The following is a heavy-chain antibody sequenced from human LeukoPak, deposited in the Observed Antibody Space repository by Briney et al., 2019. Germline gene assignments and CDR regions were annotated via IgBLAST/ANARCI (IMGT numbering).Heavy chain of an antibody. D-gene: IGHD2-21*02. CDR1: GGSFSGYY. V-gene: IGHV4-34*01. CDR2: INHSGST. CDR3: ARGRALNIVVVTANRYYFDY. Sequence: SETLSLTCAVYGGSFSGYYWSWIRQPPGKGLEWIGEINHSGSTNYNPSLKSRVTTSVDTSKNQFSLKLSSVTAADTAVYYCARGRALNIVVVTANRYYFDYWGQGTLVTVSS. J-gene: IGHJ4*02.